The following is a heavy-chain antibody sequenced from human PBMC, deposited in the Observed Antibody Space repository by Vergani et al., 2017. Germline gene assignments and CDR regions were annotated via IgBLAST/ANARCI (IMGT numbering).Heavy chain of an antibody. CDR1: GFTFSDYY. D-gene: IGHD1-1*01. Sequence: QVQLVESGGGLVKPGGSLRLSCAASGFTFSDYYMSWIRPAPGKGLEWVSYISSSSSYTNYADSVKGRFTISRDNAKNSLYLQMNSLRAEDTAVYYCARDRDDSAYYYYYDGMDVWGQGTTVTVSS. CDR3: ARDRDDSAYYYYYDGMDV. CDR2: ISSSSSYT. V-gene: IGHV3-11*05. J-gene: IGHJ6*02.